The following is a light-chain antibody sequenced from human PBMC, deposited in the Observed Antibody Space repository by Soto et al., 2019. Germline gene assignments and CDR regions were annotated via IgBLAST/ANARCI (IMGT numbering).Light chain of an antibody. CDR1: QSISSW. V-gene: IGKV1-5*01. Sequence: DIQRTQSPSTLSAYLGERVVITFGSSQSISSWLAWYQQKPGKAPKLLIYDASSLESGVPSRFSGSGSGTEFTLTISSLQTDDFATYYCKQYNSYPWTFGQGTKVDIK. CDR3: KQYNSYPWT. CDR2: DAS. J-gene: IGKJ1*01.